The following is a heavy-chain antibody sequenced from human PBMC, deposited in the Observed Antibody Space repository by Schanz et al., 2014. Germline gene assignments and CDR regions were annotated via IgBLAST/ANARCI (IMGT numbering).Heavy chain of an antibody. V-gene: IGHV3-30*18. CDR1: GITLSGYG. Sequence: QLLESGGGVVQPGRSLRLSCAASGITLSGYGLHWVRQAPGKGLEWVGFISFDGRNTGYAHSVKGRFTISRDNSKNTVNLQMNSLRAEDTAVYYCAKEKEEVAADGSFFDYWGQGTLVTVSS. CDR2: ISFDGRNT. D-gene: IGHD6-13*01. CDR3: AKEKEEVAADGSFFDY. J-gene: IGHJ4*02.